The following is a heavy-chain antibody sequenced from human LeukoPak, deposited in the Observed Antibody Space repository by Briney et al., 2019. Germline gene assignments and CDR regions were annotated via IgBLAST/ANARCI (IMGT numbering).Heavy chain of an antibody. D-gene: IGHD3-22*01. V-gene: IGHV4-30-2*01. J-gene: IGHJ4*02. Sequence: SETPSLTCTVSGGSISSGGYYWSWIRQPPGKGLEWIGYIYHSGSTYYNPSLKSRVTISVDRSKNQFSLKLSSVTAADTAVYYCARDPPIHYYDSSGYSGYWGQGTLVTVSS. CDR2: IYHSGST. CDR3: ARDPPIHYYDSSGYSGY. CDR1: GGSISSGGYY.